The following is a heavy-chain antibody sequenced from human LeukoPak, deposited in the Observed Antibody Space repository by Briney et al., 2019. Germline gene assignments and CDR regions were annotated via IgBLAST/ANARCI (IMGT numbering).Heavy chain of an antibody. CDR3: ARAYGSGSYYDAFDI. CDR1: GGSISGYY. CDR2: IYTSGNT. Sequence: SETLSLTCTVSGGSISGYYWSWFRQPAGKGLEWIGRIYTSGNTNYNPSLTSRVTLSLDTSKSQFSLKLSSVTAADTAVYYCARAYGSGSYYDAFDIWGQGTMVTVSS. J-gene: IGHJ3*02. D-gene: IGHD3-10*01. V-gene: IGHV4-4*07.